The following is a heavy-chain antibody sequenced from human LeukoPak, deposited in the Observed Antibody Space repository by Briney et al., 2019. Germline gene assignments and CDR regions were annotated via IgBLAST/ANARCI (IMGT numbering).Heavy chain of an antibody. CDR1: GFTFSSYW. V-gene: IGHV3-74*01. CDR2: INSDGSST. CDR3: ARVLGYSSSWYGFAFDI. Sequence: GGSLRLSCAASGFTFSSYWMHWVRQAPGKGLVWVSRINSDGSSTSYADSVKGRFTISRDNTKNTLYLQMNSLRAEDTAVYYCARVLGYSSSWYGFAFDIWGQGTMVTVSS. J-gene: IGHJ3*02. D-gene: IGHD6-13*01.